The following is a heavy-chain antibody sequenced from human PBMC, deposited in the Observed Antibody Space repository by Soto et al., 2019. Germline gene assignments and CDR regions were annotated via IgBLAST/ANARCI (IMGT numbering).Heavy chain of an antibody. CDR1: GFTLSSHT. CDR3: AKDRHPDGIWTFDY. CDR2: IFTGGTST. J-gene: IGHJ4*02. V-gene: IGHV3-23*01. Sequence: GGSLRLSCSASGFTLSSHTMSWVRLTPGKGLQWVSTIFTGGTSTVYADPVRGRFSISRDDSKNTLYLQMDNLRVDDTALYFCAKDRHPDGIWTFDYWGRGTLVTVSS. D-gene: IGHD3-9*01.